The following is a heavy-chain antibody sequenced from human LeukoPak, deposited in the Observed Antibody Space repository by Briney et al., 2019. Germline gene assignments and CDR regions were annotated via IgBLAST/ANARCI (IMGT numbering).Heavy chain of an antibody. V-gene: IGHV1-3*01. Sequence: GASVKVSCKSSGYIFTPHHIHWMRQAPGQGLELLGWVSAANNPEYSQKFQGRVVITRDASATTSYLELNSLRSEDTAVYYCAMSVEMPPIPSFDYWGQGTLVTVSS. D-gene: IGHD5-24*01. CDR1: GYIFTPHH. CDR2: VSAANNP. J-gene: IGHJ4*02. CDR3: AMSVEMPPIPSFDY.